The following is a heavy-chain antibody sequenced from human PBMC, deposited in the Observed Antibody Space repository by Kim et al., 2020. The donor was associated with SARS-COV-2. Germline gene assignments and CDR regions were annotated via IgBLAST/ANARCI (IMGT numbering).Heavy chain of an antibody. CDR3: ASPFYDSSGYHVDIDIDY. D-gene: IGHD3-22*01. J-gene: IGHJ4*02. V-gene: IGHV1-69*04. CDR1: GGTFSSYA. CDR2: IIPILGIA. Sequence: SVKVSCKASGGTFSSYAISWVRQAPGQGLEWMGRIIPILGIANYAQKFQGRVTITADKSTSTAYMELSSLRSEDTAVYYCASPFYDSSGYHVDIDIDYWGQGTLVTVSS.